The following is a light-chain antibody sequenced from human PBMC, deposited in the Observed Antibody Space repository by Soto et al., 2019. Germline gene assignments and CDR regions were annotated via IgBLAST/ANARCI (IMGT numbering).Light chain of an antibody. CDR3: SSYTSSSTV. CDR2: EVS. V-gene: IGLV2-14*01. CDR1: SSDVGDYNF. J-gene: IGLJ1*01. Sequence: QSALTQPASVSGSPGQSITISCNGTSSDVGDYNFVSWYQQQPGKAPQLMIYEVSNRPSGISNRFSGSKSGNTASLTISGLQAEDEADYYCSSYTSSSTVFGTGTKLTVL.